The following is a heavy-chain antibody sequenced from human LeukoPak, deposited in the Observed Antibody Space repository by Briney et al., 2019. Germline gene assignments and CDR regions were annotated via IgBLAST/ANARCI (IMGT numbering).Heavy chain of an antibody. D-gene: IGHD3-10*01. V-gene: IGHV3-66*01. CDR1: GFTVSSNY. J-gene: IGHJ4*02. CDR3: ARGRSGSYYDY. CDR2: IYSGGST. Sequence: GGSLRLSCAASGFTVSSNYMSWVRQAPGKGLEWVSVIYSGGSTYYADSVKGRFTISRDNSKNTLYLQMNSLRAEDTAVYYCARGRSGSYYDYWGQGTLVTVSS.